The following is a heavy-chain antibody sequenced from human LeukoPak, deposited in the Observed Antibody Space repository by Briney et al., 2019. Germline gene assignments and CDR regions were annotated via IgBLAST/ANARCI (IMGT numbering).Heavy chain of an antibody. CDR2: ISYDGSNK. J-gene: IGHJ4*02. Sequence: GGSLRLSCAASGFTFSSYAIHWVRQAPGKGLEWVAIISYDGSNKYYADSVKGRFTISRDNSRNTLYLQMNSLRAEDTAVYYCAKEYYDILTGPFDYWGQGTLVTVSS. CDR1: GFTFSSYA. CDR3: AKEYYDILTGPFDY. D-gene: IGHD3-9*01. V-gene: IGHV3-30*18.